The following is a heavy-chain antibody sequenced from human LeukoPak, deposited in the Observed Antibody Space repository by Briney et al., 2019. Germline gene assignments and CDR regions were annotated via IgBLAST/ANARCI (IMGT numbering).Heavy chain of an antibody. J-gene: IGHJ3*01. D-gene: IGHD3-16*01. Sequence: SGGSLRLSCSASGFTFSTYSMNWVRQAPGKGLEWVSSISKNSDDISYADSVKGRFTISRDNAKSSLYLQMNSLRGDDTAIYYCARSRPTYTLNDAFNVWGQGTLVTVSS. CDR1: GFTFSTYS. CDR2: ISKNSDDI. V-gene: IGHV3-21*01. CDR3: ARSRPTYTLNDAFNV.